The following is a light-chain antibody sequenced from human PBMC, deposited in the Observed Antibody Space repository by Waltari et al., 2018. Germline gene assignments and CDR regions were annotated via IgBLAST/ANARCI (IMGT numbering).Light chain of an antibody. Sequence: QSVLTQPPSVSAAPGQKVTISCSGSSSNIGNNYVSWYQQLPGTAPKLLIYENNKRPSGIPDRFSVSKSDTSATLGITGLQTGDEADYSCGTWDSRLSVWVFGGGTKLTVL. J-gene: IGLJ3*02. CDR2: ENN. CDR3: GTWDSRLSVWV. CDR1: SSNIGNNY. V-gene: IGLV1-51*02.